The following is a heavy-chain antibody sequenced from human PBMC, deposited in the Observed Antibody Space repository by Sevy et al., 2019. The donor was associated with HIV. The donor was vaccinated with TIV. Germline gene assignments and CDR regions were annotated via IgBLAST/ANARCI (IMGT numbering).Heavy chain of an antibody. J-gene: IGHJ3*02. CDR1: GFTFSSFA. CDR3: AKDTDRGSYLNDAFDI. D-gene: IGHD1-26*01. CDR2: LNGSGGRT. V-gene: IGHV3-23*01. Sequence: GGSLRLSCAASGFTFSSFAMSWVRQTPGKGLEWDSGLNGSGGRTYYPDSVKGRFTISRDNSKNTLYLQMNSLRADDTAVYYCAKDTDRGSYLNDAFDIWGQGTMVTVSS.